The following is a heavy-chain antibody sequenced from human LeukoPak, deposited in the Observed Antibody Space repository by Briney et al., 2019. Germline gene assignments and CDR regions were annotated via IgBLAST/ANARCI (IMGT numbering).Heavy chain of an antibody. Sequence: GGSLRLSCAASGFTFSSYAMSCVRQAPGKGLEWVSAISGSGGSTYYADSVKGRFTISRDNSKNTLYLQMNRLRAEDTAVYYCAYLITIFGVVPWFDPWGQGTLVTVSS. J-gene: IGHJ5*02. CDR2: ISGSGGST. D-gene: IGHD3-3*01. CDR3: AYLITIFGVVPWFDP. CDR1: GFTFSSYA. V-gene: IGHV3-23*01.